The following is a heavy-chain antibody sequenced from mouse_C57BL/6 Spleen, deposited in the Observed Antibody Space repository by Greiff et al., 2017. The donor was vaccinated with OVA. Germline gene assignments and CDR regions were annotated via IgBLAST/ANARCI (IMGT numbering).Heavy chain of an antibody. CDR3: ARYYDYDGYAMDY. D-gene: IGHD2-4*01. J-gene: IGHJ4*01. V-gene: IGHV1-69*01. CDR1: GYTFTSYW. Sequence: QVQLKQPGAELVMPGASVKLSCKASGYTFTSYWMHWVKQRPGQGLEWIGEIDPSDSYTNYNQKVKGKSTLTVDKSSSTAYMQLSSLTSEDSAVYYCARYYDYDGYAMDYWGQGTSVTVSS. CDR2: IDPSDSYT.